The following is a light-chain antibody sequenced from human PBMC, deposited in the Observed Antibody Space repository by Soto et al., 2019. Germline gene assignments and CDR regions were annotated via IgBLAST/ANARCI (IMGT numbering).Light chain of an antibody. CDR3: AAWDDSLNGPV. CDR1: NSNIGSNS. CDR2: KSD. J-gene: IGLJ2*01. V-gene: IGLV1-44*01. Sequence: QAVVTQPPSASGTPGQRVTISCSGSNSNIGSNSVYWYQQLPGTAPKLLIYKSDQRPSGVPDRFSGSKSGTSASLAISGLQSDDEADYYCAAWDDSLNGPVFGGGTKLTVL.